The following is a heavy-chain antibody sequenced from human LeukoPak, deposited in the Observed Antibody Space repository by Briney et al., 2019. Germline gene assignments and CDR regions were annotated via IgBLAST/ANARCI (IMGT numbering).Heavy chain of an antibody. D-gene: IGHD5-12*01. Sequence: GRSLRLSCAASGFTFSSYGMHWVRQAPGKGLEWVSSIRGRGNYVYYADSVKGRFTISRDNSKNTLYLQMNSLRADDTAVFYCAKGGVYSGYDLSFEYWGQGALVTVSS. V-gene: IGHV3-23*01. CDR2: IRGRGNYV. J-gene: IGHJ4*02. CDR1: GFTFSSYG. CDR3: AKGGVYSGYDLSFEY.